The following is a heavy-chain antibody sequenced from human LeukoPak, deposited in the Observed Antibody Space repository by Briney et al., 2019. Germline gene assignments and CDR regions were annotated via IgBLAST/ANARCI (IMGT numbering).Heavy chain of an antibody. Sequence: GGSLRLSCAVSGFTFSSYNINWVRQAPGKGLEWVSYISSSSSTIYYADSVKGRFTISRDNAKNSLYLQMNRLRAEDTAVYYCASRVGLDYWGQGTLVTVSS. V-gene: IGHV3-48*01. CDR1: GFTFSSYN. D-gene: IGHD1-26*01. CDR2: ISSSSSTI. J-gene: IGHJ4*02. CDR3: ASRVGLDY.